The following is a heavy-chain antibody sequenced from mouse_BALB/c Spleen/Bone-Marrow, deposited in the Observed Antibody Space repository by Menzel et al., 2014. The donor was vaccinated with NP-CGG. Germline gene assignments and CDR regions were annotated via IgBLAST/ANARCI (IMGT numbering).Heavy chain of an antibody. D-gene: IGHD1-1*01. CDR3: AYGSSYDYFDY. J-gene: IGHJ2*01. Sequence: DVQLQESGAELVKPGASVKLSCTASGFNIXDTYMHWVKQRPEQGLEWIGRIDPANGNTKYDPKFQGKATITADTSSNTAYLQLSSLTSEDTAVYYCAYGSSYDYFDYWGQGTTLTVSS. CDR2: IDPANGNT. CDR1: GFNIXDTY. V-gene: IGHV14-3*02.